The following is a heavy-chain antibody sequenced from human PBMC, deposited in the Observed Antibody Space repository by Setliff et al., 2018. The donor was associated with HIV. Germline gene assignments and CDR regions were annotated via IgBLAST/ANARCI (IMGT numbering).Heavy chain of an antibody. CDR3: ARDLGYAGFDY. V-gene: IGHV3-11*01. J-gene: IGHJ4*02. CDR1: GFTFSDYY. CDR2: ISPSGSII. Sequence: GGSLRLSCAASGFTFSDYYMSWIRQGPGKGLKWVSYISPSGSIIYYADSVRGRFTISRDNAKNSLYLQMNSLRAEDTAVYYCARDLGYAGFDYWGLGTLVTVSS. D-gene: IGHD5-12*01.